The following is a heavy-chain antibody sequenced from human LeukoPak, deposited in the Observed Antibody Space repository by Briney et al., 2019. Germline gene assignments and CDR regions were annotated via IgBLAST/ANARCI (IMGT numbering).Heavy chain of an antibody. CDR3: ARPQTFGDSSRDAFDI. CDR2: INPKTGGT. Sequence: ASVKVSCKASGYTVTAYYMHWVRQAPGQGLEWMGWINPKTGGTKYAQNFQGRVTMTRDTSISTAYLELNRLRSDDTAVYHCARPQTFGDSSRDAFDIWGQGTMVTVSS. CDR1: GYTVTAYY. V-gene: IGHV1-2*02. D-gene: IGHD3-22*01. J-gene: IGHJ3*02.